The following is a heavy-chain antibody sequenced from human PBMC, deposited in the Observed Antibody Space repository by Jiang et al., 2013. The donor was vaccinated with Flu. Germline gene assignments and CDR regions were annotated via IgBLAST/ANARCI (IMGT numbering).Heavy chain of an antibody. CDR3: ARVAVPLYDAIDFDY. CDR2: ISYDGSNK. V-gene: IGHV3-30-3*01. J-gene: IGHJ4*02. CDR1: GFTFSSYA. D-gene: IGHD3-3*01. Sequence: GGGVVQPGRSLRLSCAASGFTFSSYAMHWVRQAPGKGLEWVAVISYDGSNKYYADSVKGRFTISRDNSKNTLYLQMNSLRAEDTAVYYCARVAVPLYDAIDFDYWGQGTLVTVSS.